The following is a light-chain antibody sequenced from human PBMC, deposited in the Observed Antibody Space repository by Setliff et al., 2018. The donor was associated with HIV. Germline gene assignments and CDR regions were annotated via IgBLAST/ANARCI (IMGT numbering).Light chain of an antibody. CDR2: EVT. J-gene: IGLJ2*01. CDR3: TSYAGTNNYVL. Sequence: QSVLAQPPSASGSPGQSVTISCTGTSSDVGGYNLVSWYQQHPGKAPKVIIFEVTKRPSGVPDRFSAFKSGNTASLTVSGLRAEDEADYYCTSYAGTNNYVLFGGGTKVTVL. V-gene: IGLV2-8*01. CDR1: SSDVGGYNL.